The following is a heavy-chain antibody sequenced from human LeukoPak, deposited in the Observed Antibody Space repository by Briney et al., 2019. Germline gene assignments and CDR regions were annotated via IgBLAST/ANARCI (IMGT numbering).Heavy chain of an antibody. CDR1: GGSFSGYY. Sequence: SETLSLTCAVYGGSFSGYYWSWIRQPAGEGLEWIGRISASGNTNYNPSLQSRVTMSVDTSKNQFSLRLSSVTAADTAVYYCAREGRGSHSGYWGQGTLVTVSS. V-gene: IGHV4-4*07. CDR2: ISASGNT. J-gene: IGHJ4*02. D-gene: IGHD3-16*01. CDR3: AREGRGSHSGY.